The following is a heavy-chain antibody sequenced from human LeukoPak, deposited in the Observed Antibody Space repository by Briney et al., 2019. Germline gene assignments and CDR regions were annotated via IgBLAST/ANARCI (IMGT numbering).Heavy chain of an antibody. Sequence: GGSLRLSCAASGFTFSSCWMNWVRQAPGKGLEWVSAISGSGGSTYYADSVKGRFTISRDNSKNTLYLQMNSLRAEDTAVYYCANFRSAAYCGGDSASCGYWGQGTLVTVSS. CDR1: GFTFSSCW. J-gene: IGHJ4*02. V-gene: IGHV3-23*01. D-gene: IGHD2-21*02. CDR3: ANFRSAAYCGGDSASCGY. CDR2: ISGSGGST.